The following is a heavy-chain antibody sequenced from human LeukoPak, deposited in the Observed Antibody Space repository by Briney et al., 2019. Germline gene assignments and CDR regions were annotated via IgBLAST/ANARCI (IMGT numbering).Heavy chain of an antibody. V-gene: IGHV3-11*06. CDR3: AKKVPGVIGLDV. Sequence: GGSLRLSCAASGFTFSDYYMTWIRRAPGKGLEWVSYISSSSSYTNYADSVKGRFTISRDNAKNSLYLQMNSLRAEDTAVYYCAKKVPGVIGLDVWGKGTTVTVSS. CDR2: ISSSSSYT. D-gene: IGHD3-10*01. J-gene: IGHJ6*04. CDR1: GFTFSDYY.